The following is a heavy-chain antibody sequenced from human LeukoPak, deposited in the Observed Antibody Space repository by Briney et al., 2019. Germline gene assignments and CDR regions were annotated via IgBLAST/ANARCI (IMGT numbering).Heavy chain of an antibody. CDR3: ARHHSPYYYDSRGSSYWSDP. CDR1: GYSITNYW. D-gene: IGHD3-22*01. V-gene: IGHV5-51*01. Sequence: GESLKISCKGSGYSITNYWIAWVRQMPGKGLEWMGIIYPADSDIRYSPSFQGQVTISADKSISTAYLQWSSLKASDTAMYYCARHHSPYYYDSRGSSYWSDPGGQGPLVPVPS. J-gene: IGHJ5*02. CDR2: IYPADSDI.